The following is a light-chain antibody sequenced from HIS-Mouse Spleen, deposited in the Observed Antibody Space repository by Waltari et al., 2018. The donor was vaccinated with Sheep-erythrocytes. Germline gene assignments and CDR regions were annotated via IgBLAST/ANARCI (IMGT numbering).Light chain of an antibody. CDR1: SSDVGCYNY. J-gene: IGLJ2*01. V-gene: IGLV2-11*01. CDR3: CSYAGSSTFVV. CDR2: DVS. Sequence: QSALTQPRSVSGAPGQSVTISCTGTSSDVGCYNYVPWYQQHPGKSPKIMIYDVSKRPSGVPDRFSGSKSGNTASLTISGLQAEDEADYYCCSYAGSSTFVVFGGGTKLTVL.